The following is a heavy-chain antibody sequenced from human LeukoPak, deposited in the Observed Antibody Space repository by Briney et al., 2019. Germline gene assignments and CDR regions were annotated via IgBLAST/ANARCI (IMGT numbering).Heavy chain of an antibody. Sequence: GRSLRLSCAASGFTFSSYGMHWVRQAPGKGLEWVALIWDDGSNKYYADSVKGRFTISRDTSKNTLYLQMNSLRAEDTAMYYCTRILVGGNRAFDIWGQGTMATVSS. D-gene: IGHD2-21*01. CDR1: GFTFSSYG. CDR2: IWDDGSNK. J-gene: IGHJ3*02. V-gene: IGHV3-33*01. CDR3: TRILVGGNRAFDI.